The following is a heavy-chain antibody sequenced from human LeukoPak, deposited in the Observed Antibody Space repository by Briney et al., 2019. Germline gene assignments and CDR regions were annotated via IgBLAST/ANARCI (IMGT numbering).Heavy chain of an antibody. Sequence: GASVKVSCKASGYTFTSYGISWVRQALGQGLEWMGWISAYNGNTNFAQKLQGRVTMTTDTSTSTAYMELRSLRSDDTAVYYCARDVRHRSITMVRGQGDYWGQGTLVTVSS. CDR1: GYTFTSYG. V-gene: IGHV1-18*01. D-gene: IGHD3-10*01. CDR2: ISAYNGNT. CDR3: ARDVRHRSITMVRGQGDY. J-gene: IGHJ4*02.